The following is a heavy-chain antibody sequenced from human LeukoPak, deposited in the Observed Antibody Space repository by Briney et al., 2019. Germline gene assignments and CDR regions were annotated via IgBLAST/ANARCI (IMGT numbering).Heavy chain of an antibody. CDR3: ARDVWERQYCSGTSCYRGSVYNWFDP. V-gene: IGHV1-2*02. J-gene: IGHJ5*02. Sequence: GASVKVSCKASGYTFTGYYMHWVRQAPGQGLEWMGWINPNSGGTNYAQKFQGRVTMTRDTSIRTAYMELSRLTSDDTAMYYCARDVWERQYCSGTSCYRGSVYNWFDPWGQGTLVTVSS. CDR1: GYTFTGYY. D-gene: IGHD2-2*01. CDR2: INPNSGGT.